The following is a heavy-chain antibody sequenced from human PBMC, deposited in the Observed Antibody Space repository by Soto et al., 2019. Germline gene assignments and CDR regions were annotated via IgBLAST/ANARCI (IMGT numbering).Heavy chain of an antibody. D-gene: IGHD3-10*01. CDR1: GFTFSSYE. J-gene: IGHJ6*02. CDR3: ARGITMVRGVIGYYYGMDV. CDR2: ISSSGSTI. V-gene: IGHV3-48*03. Sequence: PGRSLRLSCAASGFTFSSYEMNWVRQAPGKGLEWVSYISSSGSTIYYADSVKGRFTISRDNAKNSLYLQMNSLRAEDTAVYYCARGITMVRGVIGYYYGMDVWGQGTTVTVSS.